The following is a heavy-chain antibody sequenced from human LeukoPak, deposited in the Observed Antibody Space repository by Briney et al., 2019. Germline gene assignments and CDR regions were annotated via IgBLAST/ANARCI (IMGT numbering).Heavy chain of an antibody. CDR3: ARDLKHIVVVTAQDAFDI. CDR2: IYHSGST. J-gene: IGHJ3*02. CDR1: GYSISSGYY. Sequence: ASETLSLTCTVSGYSISSGYYWGWIRQPPGKGLEWIGSIYHSGSTYYNPSLKSRVTISVDTSKNQFSLKLSSVTAADTAVYYCARDLKHIVVVTAQDAFDIWGQGTMVTVSS. D-gene: IGHD2-21*02. V-gene: IGHV4-38-2*02.